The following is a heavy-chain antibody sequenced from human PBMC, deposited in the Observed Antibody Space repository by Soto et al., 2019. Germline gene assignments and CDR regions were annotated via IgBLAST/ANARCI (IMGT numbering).Heavy chain of an antibody. J-gene: IGHJ5*02. CDR2: FYSSGSI. CDR1: GYSITAGGYY. CDR3: ARMYSSGSGWFHP. Sequence: SETLSLTCFVSGYSITAGGYYWSWIRHNPGKGLEWIGSFYSSGSIIYNPSLRSRVSISGDTSSNQFSMSLTSVTAADTARYYCARMYSSGSGWFHPWGQGTLVTVSS. V-gene: IGHV4-31*03. D-gene: IGHD6-19*01.